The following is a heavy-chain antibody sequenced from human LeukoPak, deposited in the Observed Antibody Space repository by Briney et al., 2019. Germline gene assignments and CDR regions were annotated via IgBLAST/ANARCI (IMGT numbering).Heavy chain of an antibody. CDR3: GKQFGGVQVWVPFDL. J-gene: IGHJ4*02. Sequence: GGSLRLSCAASGFTFSSYGMHWVRQAPGKGLEWVAVISYDGSNKCYADSVKGRFTISRDNSKNTLYLQMNSLRAEDTAVYYCGKQFGGVQVWVPFDLWGQGTLVTVSS. D-gene: IGHD3-16*01. CDR1: GFTFSSYG. V-gene: IGHV3-30*18. CDR2: ISYDGSNK.